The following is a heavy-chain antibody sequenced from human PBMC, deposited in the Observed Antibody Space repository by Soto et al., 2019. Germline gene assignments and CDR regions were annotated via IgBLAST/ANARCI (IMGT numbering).Heavy chain of an antibody. Sequence: ASVKVSCKASGYTFTSYAMHWVRQAPGQRLEWMGWINAGNGNTKYSQKFQGRVTITRDTSASTAYMELSSLRSEDTAVYYCARDTELGIHDAFDILGQGTMVTVSS. CDR2: INAGNGNT. V-gene: IGHV1-3*01. CDR1: GYTFTSYA. CDR3: ARDTELGIHDAFDI. D-gene: IGHD7-27*01. J-gene: IGHJ3*02.